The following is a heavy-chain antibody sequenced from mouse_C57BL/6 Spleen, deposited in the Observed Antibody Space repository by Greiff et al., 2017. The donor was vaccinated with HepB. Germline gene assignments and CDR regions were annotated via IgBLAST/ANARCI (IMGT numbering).Heavy chain of an antibody. CDR3: SSWGSTDAMDD. D-gene: IGHD1-1*01. J-gene: IGHJ4*01. Sequence: QVQLQQSGAELMKPGASVKLSCKATGYTFTGYWIEWVKQRPGHGLEWIGEILPGSGSTNYNEKFKGRATFTADTSSNTTYMQLSSLTTEDSAIYYFSSWGSTDAMDDWGQGTSVTVSS. V-gene: IGHV1-9*01. CDR1: GYTFTGYW. CDR2: ILPGSGST.